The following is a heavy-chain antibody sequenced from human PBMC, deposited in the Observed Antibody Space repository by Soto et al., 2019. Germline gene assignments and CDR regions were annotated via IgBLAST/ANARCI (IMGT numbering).Heavy chain of an antibody. D-gene: IGHD3-3*01. Sequence: QVQLQESGPGLAKPSETLSLTCTVSGGSISTYYWSWIRQPPGKGLEWIGYIYYSGSTNYNPSLTSRVNISVDTSKHRFPLQLGSVTAADTAVYYCARGGWRHIDYWGQGTLVTVSS. J-gene: IGHJ4*02. CDR1: GGSISTYY. V-gene: IGHV4-59*08. CDR2: IYYSGST. CDR3: ARGGWRHIDY.